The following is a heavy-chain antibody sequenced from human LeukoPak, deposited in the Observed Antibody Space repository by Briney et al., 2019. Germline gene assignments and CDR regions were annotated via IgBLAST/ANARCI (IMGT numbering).Heavy chain of an antibody. J-gene: IGHJ4*02. Sequence: GGSLRLSCAASGFTFSSYGMRWVRQAPGKGLEWVAVISYDGSNKYYADSVKGRFTISRDNSKNTLYLQMNSLRAEDTAVYYCAKGDPSSSWYFGFDYWGQGTLVTVSS. V-gene: IGHV3-30*18. CDR1: GFTFSSYG. CDR3: AKGDPSSSWYFGFDY. CDR2: ISYDGSNK. D-gene: IGHD6-13*01.